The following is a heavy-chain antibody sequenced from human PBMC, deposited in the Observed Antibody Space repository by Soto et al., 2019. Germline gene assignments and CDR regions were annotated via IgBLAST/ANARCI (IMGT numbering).Heavy chain of an antibody. D-gene: IGHD3-22*01. CDR3: ASAAKTYYYDSSGYYYTFDI. J-gene: IGHJ3*02. CDR2: IYSSGST. CDR1: GGSISSGDSY. V-gene: IGHV4-30-4*01. Sequence: QVQLQESGPGLVKPSQTLSLTCTVSGGSISSGDSYWSWIRQPPGRGLEWIGYIYSSGSTYYTPSLTSRVTISVDTSKDLFSLKLSSVTAADTAVYYGASAAKTYYYDSSGYYYTFDIWGQGTMVTVSS.